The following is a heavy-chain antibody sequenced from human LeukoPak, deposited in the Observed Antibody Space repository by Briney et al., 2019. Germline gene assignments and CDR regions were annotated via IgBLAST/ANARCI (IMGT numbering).Heavy chain of an antibody. CDR2: IYSGGST. V-gene: IGHV3-53*04. CDR1: GFTVSSNY. CDR3: ARGLGSQRRATYYYYYGMDV. J-gene: IGHJ6*02. D-gene: IGHD1-26*01. Sequence: GGSLRLSCAASGFTVSSNYMSWVRQAPGKGLEWVSVIYSGGSTYYADSVKGRVTISIHNSKNSLYLQMNSLSAEDTAVYYCARGLGSQRRATYYYYYGMDVWGHGTTVTVSS.